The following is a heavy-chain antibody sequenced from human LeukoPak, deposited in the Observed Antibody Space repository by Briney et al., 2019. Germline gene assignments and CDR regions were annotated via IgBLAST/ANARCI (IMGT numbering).Heavy chain of an antibody. V-gene: IGHV3-43*01. CDR3: AELGITMIGGV. CDR1: GLIFDDYT. CDR2: ISRNGAVT. J-gene: IGHJ6*04. D-gene: IGHD3-10*02. Sequence: PGGSLRLSCAASGLIFDDYTMHWVRQAPGKGLEWVSLISRNGAVTKYADSVRGRFTISRGNAKNSLYLQMNSLRVEDTAVYYCAELGITMIGGVWGKGTTVTISS.